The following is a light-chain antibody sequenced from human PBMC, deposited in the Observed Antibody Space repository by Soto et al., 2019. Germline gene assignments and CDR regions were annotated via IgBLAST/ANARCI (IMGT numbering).Light chain of an antibody. V-gene: IGLV2-14*01. J-gene: IGLJ1*01. Sequence: QSALTQPASVSGSPGQSITISCTGTSSDVGGYNYVSWYQQHPGKAPKLMIYDVSNRPSGVSNRSSGSKSGNTASLTISGLQAEDEDDYYCSSYTSSSTLVFGTGTKVTVL. CDR3: SSYTSSSTLV. CDR1: SSDVGGYNY. CDR2: DVS.